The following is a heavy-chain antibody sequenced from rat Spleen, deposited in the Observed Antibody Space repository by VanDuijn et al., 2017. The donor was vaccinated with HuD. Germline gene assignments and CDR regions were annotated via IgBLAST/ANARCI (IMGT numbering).Heavy chain of an antibody. Sequence: EVQLVESGGGLVQPGRSLRLSCAASGFTFSNYDMAWVRQAPTKGLEWVASSSPSGGNTYYRDSVKGRFTVSRDNAKSTLYLQMDSLRSEDTATYYCARGTQGYFDFWGPGTMVTVSS. D-gene: IGHD3-1*01. CDR1: GFTFSNYD. J-gene: IGHJ1*01. V-gene: IGHV5-25*01. CDR2: SSPSGGNT. CDR3: ARGTQGYFDF.